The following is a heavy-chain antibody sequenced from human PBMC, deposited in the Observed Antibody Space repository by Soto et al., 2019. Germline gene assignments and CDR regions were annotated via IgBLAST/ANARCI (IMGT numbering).Heavy chain of an antibody. CDR2: INPNSGNT. CDR1: GYTFTSYD. Sequence: ASVKVSCKASGYTFTSYDINWVRQATGQGLEWMGWINPNSGNTGYAQKFQGRVTMTRNTSISTAYMELSSLRSEDTAVYYCARGRRSTAAAPTDPWGQGTMDTVSS. V-gene: IGHV1-8*01. CDR3: ARGRRSTAAAPTDP. J-gene: IGHJ5*02. D-gene: IGHD6-13*01.